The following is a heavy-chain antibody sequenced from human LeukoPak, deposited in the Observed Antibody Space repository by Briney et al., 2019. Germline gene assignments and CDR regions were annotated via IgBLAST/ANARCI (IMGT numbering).Heavy chain of an antibody. V-gene: IGHV1-69*01. J-gene: IGHJ3*02. CDR3: ARDSRYCSSTSCDAVDAFDI. D-gene: IGHD2-2*01. Sequence: SVKVSCKASGGTFSSYAISWVRQAPGQGLEWMGGIIPIFGTANYAQKFQGRVTITADESTSTAYMELSSLRSEDTAVYYCARDSRYCSSTSCDAVDAFDIWGQGTMVTVS. CDR2: IIPIFGTA. CDR1: GGTFSSYA.